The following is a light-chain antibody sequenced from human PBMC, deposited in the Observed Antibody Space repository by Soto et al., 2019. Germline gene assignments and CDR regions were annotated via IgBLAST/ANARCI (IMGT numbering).Light chain of an antibody. CDR1: SSDVGGYNY. CDR2: DVS. V-gene: IGLV2-14*01. J-gene: IGLJ1*01. CDR3: SSYTTYIPPL. Sequence: QSVLTQPASVSGSPGQSITISCTGTSSDVGGYNYVSWYQQYPGKAPKLMIYDVSNRPSGVSNRSSGSKSGNTASLTISGLQAEDEADYYCSSYTTYIPPLFGTGTKLTVL.